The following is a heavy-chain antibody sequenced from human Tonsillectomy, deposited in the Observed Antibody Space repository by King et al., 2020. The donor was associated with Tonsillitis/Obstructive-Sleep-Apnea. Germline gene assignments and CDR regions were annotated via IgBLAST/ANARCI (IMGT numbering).Heavy chain of an antibody. CDR1: GFTFSTHW. CDR2: INNDGSTP. D-gene: IGHD1-26*01. CDR3: ARGYSGGYRVDY. J-gene: IGHJ4*02. Sequence: VQLVESGGGLVQPGGSLRLSCAASGFTFSTHWMHWVRQAPGQGLVWVSRINNDGSTPTYADSVKGRFTISRDNAKNTLYLQMNSLGAEDTAVYYCARGYSGGYRVDYWGQGTLITVSS. V-gene: IGHV3-74*01.